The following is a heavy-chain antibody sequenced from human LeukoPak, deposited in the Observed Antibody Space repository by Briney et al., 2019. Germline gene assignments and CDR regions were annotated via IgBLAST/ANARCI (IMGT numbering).Heavy chain of an antibody. CDR3: ARVRDSGDYVCDY. CDR1: GGTFSSYA. Sequence: SVTVSCKASGGTFSSYAISWVRQAPGQGLEWMGGIIPIFGTANYAQKFQGRVTMTTDTSTNTAYMELRSLRSDDTAVYYCARVRDSGDYVCDYWGQGTLVTVSS. CDR2: IIPIFGTA. D-gene: IGHD4-17*01. V-gene: IGHV1-69*05. J-gene: IGHJ4*02.